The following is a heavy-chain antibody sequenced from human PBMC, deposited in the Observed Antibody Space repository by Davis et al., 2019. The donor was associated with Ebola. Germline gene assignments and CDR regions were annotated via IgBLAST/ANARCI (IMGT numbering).Heavy chain of an antibody. CDR2: INHSGST. CDR3: ASRKDSGYDSLYYYYGMDV. Sequence: GSLRPSCAVYGGSFSGYYWSWIRQPPGKGLEWIGEINHSGSTNYNPSLKSRVTISVDTSKNQFSLKLSSVTAADTAVYYCASRKDSGYDSLYYYYGMDVWGQGTTVTVSS. D-gene: IGHD5-12*01. J-gene: IGHJ6*02. V-gene: IGHV4-34*01. CDR1: GGSFSGYY.